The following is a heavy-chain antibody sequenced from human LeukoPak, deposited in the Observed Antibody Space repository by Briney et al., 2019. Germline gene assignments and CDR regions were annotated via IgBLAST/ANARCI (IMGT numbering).Heavy chain of an antibody. J-gene: IGHJ4*02. CDR3: AKQLGYCSDGSCYFPY. D-gene: IGHD2-15*01. V-gene: IGHV3-30*18. CDR1: GFTFSSYG. Sequence: GGSLRLSCAASGFTFSSYGMHWVRQAPGRGLEWVAVISYDGSNKYYADSVQGRFTISRDNSKSTLCLQMNSLRAEDTAVYYCAKQLGYCSDGSCYFPYWGQGTLVTVSS. CDR2: ISYDGSNK.